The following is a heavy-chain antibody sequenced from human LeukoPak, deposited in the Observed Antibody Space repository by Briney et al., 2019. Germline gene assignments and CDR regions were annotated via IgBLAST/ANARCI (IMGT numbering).Heavy chain of an antibody. J-gene: IGHJ4*02. D-gene: IGHD1-26*01. CDR3: ARDRLVGAADY. CDR1: GFTFSSYS. V-gene: IGHV3-21*01. CDR2: ISSSSYI. Sequence: PGGSLRLSCAASGFTFSSYSMNWVRQAPGKGLEWVSSISSSSYIYYADSVKGRFTISRDNSKNSLYLQMNSLRAEDTAVYYCARDRLVGAADYWGQGTLATVSS.